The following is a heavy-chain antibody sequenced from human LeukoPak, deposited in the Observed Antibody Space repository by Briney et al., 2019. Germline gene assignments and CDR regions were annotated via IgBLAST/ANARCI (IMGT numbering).Heavy chain of an antibody. Sequence: SVKVSCKASGFTFTSSAVQWVRQARGQRLEWIGWIVVGSGNTNCAQKFQERVTITRDMSTSTAYMELSSLRSEDTAVYYCAADPTYYDILTGYYSFDYWGQGTLVTVSS. J-gene: IGHJ4*02. CDR1: GFTFTSSA. CDR2: IVVGSGNT. V-gene: IGHV1-58*01. D-gene: IGHD3-9*01. CDR3: AADPTYYDILTGYYSFDY.